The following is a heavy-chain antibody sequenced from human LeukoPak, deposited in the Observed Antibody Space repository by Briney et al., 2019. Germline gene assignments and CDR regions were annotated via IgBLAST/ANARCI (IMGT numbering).Heavy chain of an antibody. D-gene: IGHD2-2*01. Sequence: SETLSLTCTVSGYSISSGYYWGWIRQPPGKGLEWIGSIYHSGSTYYNPSLKSRVTISVDTSKNQFSLKLSSVTAADTAVYYCARVEGPPQESCSSTSCHDWWFDPWGQGTLVTVSS. J-gene: IGHJ5*02. V-gene: IGHV4-38-2*02. CDR3: ARVEGPPQESCSSTSCHDWWFDP. CDR2: IYHSGST. CDR1: GYSISSGYY.